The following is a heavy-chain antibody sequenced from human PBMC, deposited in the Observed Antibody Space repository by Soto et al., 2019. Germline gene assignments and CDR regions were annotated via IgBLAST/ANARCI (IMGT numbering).Heavy chain of an antibody. CDR1: DNTFTNHY. CDR2: INPSGGGT. CDR3: ARRSGGPQTLGYYALDV. Sequence: QVQLVQSGAEVKKPGASVKVSCKTSDNTFTNHYIHWVRQAPGQGLEWMGMINPSGGGTTYAQTFQGRVTMTRDTSTSTVYMELSSLRSDGTAIYYCARRSGGPQTLGYYALDVWGQGTTVTASS. V-gene: IGHV1-46*01. D-gene: IGHD1-26*01. J-gene: IGHJ6*02.